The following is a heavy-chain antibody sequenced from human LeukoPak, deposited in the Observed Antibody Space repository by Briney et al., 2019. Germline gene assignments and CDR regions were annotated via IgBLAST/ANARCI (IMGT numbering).Heavy chain of an antibody. V-gene: IGHV3-21*01. CDR1: GFTFSSYS. Sequence: GGSLRLSCAASGFTFSSYSMNWVRQAPGKGLEWVSSISSSRSYIYYADSVKGRFTISRDNAKNSLYLQMNSLRAEDTAVYYCARDYKGGFDYWGQGTLVTVSS. D-gene: IGHD3-16*01. CDR3: ARDYKGGFDY. CDR2: ISSSRSYI. J-gene: IGHJ4*02.